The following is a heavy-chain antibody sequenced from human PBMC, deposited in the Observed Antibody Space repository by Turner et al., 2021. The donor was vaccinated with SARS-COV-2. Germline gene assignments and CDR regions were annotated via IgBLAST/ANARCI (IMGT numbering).Heavy chain of an antibody. D-gene: IGHD3-10*01. J-gene: IGHJ4*02. CDR3: AKGTTMVRETTYYVDH. CDR1: GFTFSGYG. V-gene: IGHV3-30*18. CDR2: MSYDGNYK. Sequence: QVQLVESGGGVVQPGGSLRLSCAASGFTFSGYGMSWARQAPGKGLGWVAIMSYDGNYKFYGDSVKGRVTISRDNSKNTLYLQMNSLKTEDTAVYFCAKGTTMVRETTYYVDHWGQGTLVTVSS.